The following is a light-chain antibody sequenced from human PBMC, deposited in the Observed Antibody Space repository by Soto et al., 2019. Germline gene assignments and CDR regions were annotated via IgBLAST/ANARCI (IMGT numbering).Light chain of an antibody. V-gene: IGLV1-44*01. CDR3: GAWDESLNGYV. J-gene: IGLJ1*01. Sequence: QPVLTQPPSASGTPGQRVTISCSGSSSNIGINTVNWYQQLPGTAPKVLIYTDNQRPSGVPDRFSGSKSGTSASLAINGLQSGDEADYYCGAWDESLNGYVFGTGTKLTVL. CDR1: SSNIGINT. CDR2: TDN.